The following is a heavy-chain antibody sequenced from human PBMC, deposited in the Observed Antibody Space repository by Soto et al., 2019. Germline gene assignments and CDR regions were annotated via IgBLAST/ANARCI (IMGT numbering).Heavy chain of an antibody. J-gene: IGHJ3*02. CDR2: IDPSDSYT. V-gene: IGHV5-10-1*01. CDR3: AGQHLNXGYDYVAFDI. CDR1: GYSFTSYW. Sequence: RGESLKISCKGSGYSFTSYWIGWVRQMPGKGLEWMGRIDPSDSYTNYSPSFQGHVTISADKSISTAYLQWSSLKASDTAMYYCAGQHLNXGYDYVAFDIWGQGTMVTVSS. D-gene: IGHD5-12*01.